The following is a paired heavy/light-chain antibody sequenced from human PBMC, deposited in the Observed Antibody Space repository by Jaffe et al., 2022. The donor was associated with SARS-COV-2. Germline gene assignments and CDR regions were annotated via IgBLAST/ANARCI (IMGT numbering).Heavy chain of an antibody. CDR1: GFTFSSYS. Sequence: EVQLVESGGGLVKPGGSLRLSCAASGFTFSSYSMNWVRQAPGKGLEWVSSISSSSSYIYYADSVKGRFTISRDNAKNSLYLQMNSLRAEDTAVYYCARSGNSFDYWGQGTLVTVSS. J-gene: IGHJ4*02. V-gene: IGHV3-21*01. D-gene: IGHD6-25*01. CDR2: ISSSSSYI. CDR3: ARSGNSFDY.
Light chain of an antibody. J-gene: IGKJ1*01. CDR2: AAS. Sequence: DIQLTQSPSFLSASVGDRVTITCRASQGISSYLAWYQQKPGKAPKLLIYAASTLQSGVPSRFSGSGSGTEFTLTISSLQPEDFATYYCQQLNSYPSWTFGQGTKVEIK. V-gene: IGKV1-9*01. CDR1: QGISSY. CDR3: QQLNSYPSWT.